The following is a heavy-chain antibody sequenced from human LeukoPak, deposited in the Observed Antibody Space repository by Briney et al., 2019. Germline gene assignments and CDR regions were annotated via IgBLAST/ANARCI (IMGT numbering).Heavy chain of an antibody. CDR3: ARDQGNYYDSSGYYYALD. Sequence: GASVKVSCKASGYTFTGYYMHWVRQAPGQGLEWMGWINPNSGGTNYAQKFQGRVTMTRDTSISTAYTELSRLRSDDTAVYYCARDQGNYYDSSGYYYALDWGQGTLVTVSS. CDR1: GYTFTGYY. J-gene: IGHJ4*02. CDR2: INPNSGGT. V-gene: IGHV1-2*02. D-gene: IGHD3-22*01.